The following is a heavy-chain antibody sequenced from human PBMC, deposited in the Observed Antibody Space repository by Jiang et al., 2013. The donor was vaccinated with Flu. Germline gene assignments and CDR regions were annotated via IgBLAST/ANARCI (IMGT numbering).Heavy chain of an antibody. Sequence: GLVQPGGSLRLSCAASGFTFSSSWMHWVRQAPGKGLEWVANIKQDGNEKYYLGSVKGRFTISRDNAKNTLYLQMNSLTAEDTAVYYCAGRRFDPWGQGTLVTVSS. CDR2: IKQDGNEK. D-gene: IGHD2-15*01. V-gene: IGHV3-7*01. J-gene: IGHJ5*02. CDR3: AGRRFDP. CDR1: GFTFSSSW.